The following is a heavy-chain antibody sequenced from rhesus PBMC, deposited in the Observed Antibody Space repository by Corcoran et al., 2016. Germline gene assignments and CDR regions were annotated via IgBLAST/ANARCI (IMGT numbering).Heavy chain of an antibody. Sequence: QVQLQESGPGVVKPSETLSLTCAVSGGSISGYYLWSWIRHPPGKGLEWIGYIYGSGGGTNYNPSLKNRVTISIDTSKNQFSLKLSSVTAADTAVYYCEGDSGYYATFDYWGQGVLVTVSS. CDR2: IYGSGGGT. CDR3: EGDSGYYATFDY. D-gene: IGHD3-28*01. J-gene: IGHJ4*01. CDR1: GGSISGYYL. V-gene: IGHV4-106*01.